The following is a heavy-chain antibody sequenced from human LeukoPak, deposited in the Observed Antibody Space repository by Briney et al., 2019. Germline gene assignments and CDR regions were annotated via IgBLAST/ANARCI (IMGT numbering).Heavy chain of an antibody. D-gene: IGHD4-11*01. Sequence: PGGSLRLSCAASGLTFSSYWMHWVRQAPGKGVVWVSHINGDGSSTSDAESVKGRFASSRDNAKNTLYLQMNSLRAEDTAVYYCARDRNTFDYWGQGTLVTVSS. CDR1: GLTFSSYW. J-gene: IGHJ4*02. CDR2: INGDGSST. V-gene: IGHV3-74*01. CDR3: ARDRNTFDY.